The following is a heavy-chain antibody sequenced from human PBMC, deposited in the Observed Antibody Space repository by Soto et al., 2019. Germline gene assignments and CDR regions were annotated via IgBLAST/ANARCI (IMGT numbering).Heavy chain of an antibody. CDR2: IIPIFGTA. J-gene: IGHJ6*02. Sequence: SVKVSCKASGGTFSSYAISWVRQAPGQGLEWMGGIIPIFGTANYAQKFQGRVTITADKSTSTAYMELSSLRSEDTAVYYCARNRYQLLSPDSSFYYGMVVWGQGPTVTVSS. D-gene: IGHD2-2*01. CDR3: ARNRYQLLSPDSSFYYGMVV. V-gene: IGHV1-69*06. CDR1: GGTFSSYA.